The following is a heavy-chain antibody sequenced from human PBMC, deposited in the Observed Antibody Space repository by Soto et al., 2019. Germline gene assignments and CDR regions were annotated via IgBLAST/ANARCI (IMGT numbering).Heavy chain of an antibody. Sequence: PSETLSLACAVYGGSFSGYYWSWIRQPPGKGLEWIGEINHSGSTNYNLSLKSRVTISVDTSKNQFSLKLSSVTAADTAVYYCARRYAGALDFWGQGTLVTVSS. CDR3: ARRYAGALDF. J-gene: IGHJ4*02. D-gene: IGHD2-8*02. V-gene: IGHV4-34*01. CDR2: INHSGST. CDR1: GGSFSGYY.